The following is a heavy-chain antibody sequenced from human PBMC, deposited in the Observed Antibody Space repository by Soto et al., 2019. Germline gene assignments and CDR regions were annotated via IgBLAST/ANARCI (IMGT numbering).Heavy chain of an antibody. Sequence: PSETLSLTCAVYGGSFSGYYWSWIRQPPGKGLEWIGEINHSGSTNYNPSLKSRVTISVDTSKNQFSLKLSSVTAADTAVYYCARGTVAENTFYYYYGMDVWGPGTTVTVFS. CDR2: INHSGST. D-gene: IGHD4-17*01. CDR3: ARGTVAENTFYYYYGMDV. V-gene: IGHV4-34*01. J-gene: IGHJ6*02. CDR1: GGSFSGYY.